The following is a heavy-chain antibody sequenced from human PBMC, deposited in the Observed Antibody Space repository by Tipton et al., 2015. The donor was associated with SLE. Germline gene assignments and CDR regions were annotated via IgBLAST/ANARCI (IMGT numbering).Heavy chain of an antibody. Sequence: SLRLSCAASGFTFSSYSMNWVRQAPGKGLEWVSSISSSSSYIYYADSVKGRFTISRDNAKNSLYLQMNSLRAEDTAVYYCASPSPYCSSTSCYPYYYGMDVWGQGTTVTVSS. J-gene: IGHJ6*02. D-gene: IGHD2-2*01. CDR2: ISSSSSYI. CDR1: GFTFSSYS. V-gene: IGHV3-21*01. CDR3: ASPSPYCSSTSCYPYYYGMDV.